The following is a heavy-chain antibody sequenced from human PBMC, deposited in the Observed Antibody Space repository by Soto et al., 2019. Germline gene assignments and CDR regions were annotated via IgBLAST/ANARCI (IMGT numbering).Heavy chain of an antibody. Sequence: GGSLRLSCAASGFIFSSYGMHWVRQAPGKGLEWVEVIWYDGSIKYYADSVKGRFTISRDNSKNTLYLQMNSLRAEDTAVYYCASSRSHWSPFYYCSGMDVWGQGTTVTVSS. CDR3: ASSRSHWSPFYYCSGMDV. CDR1: GFIFSSYG. J-gene: IGHJ6*02. CDR2: IWYDGSIK. V-gene: IGHV3-33*01. D-gene: IGHD2-8*02.